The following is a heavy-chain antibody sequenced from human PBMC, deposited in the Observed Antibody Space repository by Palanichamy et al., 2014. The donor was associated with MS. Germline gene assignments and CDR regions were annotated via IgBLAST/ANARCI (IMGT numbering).Heavy chain of an antibody. V-gene: IGHV3-21*01. Sequence: EVQLVEVVREGRGRSPGGPWRLSCAASGFSFSSYSMNWVRQAPGKGLEWVSSISSSSSHMYHADSVKGRFTISRDNAKNSLYLQMNSLRVEDTALYTCVREENEGLDYWGQGTLVTVSS. CDR1: GFSFSSYS. CDR2: ISSSSSHM. D-gene: IGHD1-1*01. J-gene: IGHJ4*02. CDR3: VREENEGLDY.